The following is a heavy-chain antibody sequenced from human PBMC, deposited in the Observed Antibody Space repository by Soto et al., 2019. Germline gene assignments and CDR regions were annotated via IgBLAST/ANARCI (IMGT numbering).Heavy chain of an antibody. CDR1: GYTFANYA. CDR2: INAGTGNT. J-gene: IGHJ6*02. V-gene: IGHV1-3*01. D-gene: IGHD3-3*01. CDR3: ARELSGWRLTNGNFGVDV. Sequence: QVRLVQSGTEVKKPGASVMVSCKASGYTFANYAIHWVRQAPGQDFEWMGWINAGTGNTRNSQKFQGRVTFTRDTSATTSQVEVRSLRFEDTAVYYCARELSGWRLTNGNFGVDVWGQGTTVIVSS.